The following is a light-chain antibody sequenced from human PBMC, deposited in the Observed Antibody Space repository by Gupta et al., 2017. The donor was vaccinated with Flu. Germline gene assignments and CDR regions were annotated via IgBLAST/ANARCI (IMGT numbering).Light chain of an antibody. V-gene: IGKV3-15*01. Sequence: PATLSVFPGERASFSCRASRSISNNLAWYQQKPGQAPRLLIYGASSRATGVPARFSGSGSGTDFTLGISSLQSEDFAVFFCRHDDSWPPALTVGGGTKVEIK. CDR2: GAS. CDR3: RHDDSWPPALT. J-gene: IGKJ4*02. CDR1: RSISNN.